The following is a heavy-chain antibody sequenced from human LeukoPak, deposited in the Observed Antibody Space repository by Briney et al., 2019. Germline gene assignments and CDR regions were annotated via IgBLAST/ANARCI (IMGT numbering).Heavy chain of an antibody. CDR2: IFSGGST. J-gene: IGHJ4*02. V-gene: IGHV3-66*01. CDR1: GFIVSSNY. Sequence: PGGSLRLSCAASGFIVSSNYMGWVRQAPGQGLEWVSVIFSGGSTFYGDSVKGRFTISRDNSNNTLYLQMNSLRAEDTAVYYCARWRNTAMGKHFDYWGQGTLVTVSS. D-gene: IGHD5-18*01. CDR3: ARWRNTAMGKHFDY.